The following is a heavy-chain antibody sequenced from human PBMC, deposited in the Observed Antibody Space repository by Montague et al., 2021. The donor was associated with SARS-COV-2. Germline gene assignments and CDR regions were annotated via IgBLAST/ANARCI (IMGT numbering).Heavy chain of an antibody. Sequence: SQTLSLTCTVSGGSISGDNYYWTWIRQHPGKGLEWIAYIYYTGSTYYNPSLQSRLRTSLDTSKNQFSLTLTSVTAADTAFYYCARNRGWGSRGAGYIDLWGRGTLVTVSS. CDR1: GGSISGDNYY. CDR3: ARNRGWGSRGAGYIDL. CDR2: IYYTGST. J-gene: IGHJ2*01. D-gene: IGHD7-27*01. V-gene: IGHV4-31*03.